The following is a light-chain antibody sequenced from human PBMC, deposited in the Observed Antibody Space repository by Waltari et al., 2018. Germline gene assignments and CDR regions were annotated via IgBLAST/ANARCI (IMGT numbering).Light chain of an antibody. CDR2: GAF. V-gene: IGKV3D-15*01. Sequence: EIVMTQSPATLSVSPGERATLSCRASQSVSGHLAWYQQKPGQAPRLIIHGAFTRATGIPARFSVSVSGTEFSLTISSLQSEDFAIYYCQQYYDWPPWTFGQGTKVEL. CDR3: QQYYDWPPWT. J-gene: IGKJ1*01. CDR1: QSVSGH.